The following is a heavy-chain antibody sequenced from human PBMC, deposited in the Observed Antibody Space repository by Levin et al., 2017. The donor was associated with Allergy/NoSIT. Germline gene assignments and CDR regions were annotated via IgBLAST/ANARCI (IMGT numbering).Heavy chain of an antibody. J-gene: IGHJ4*02. V-gene: IGHV3-30*18. D-gene: IGHD3-10*01. CDR3: AKDYFGSGSFFN. CDR2: ISHDGTNK. CDR1: GFTFRNYG. Sequence: GESLKISCAASGFTFRNYGIHWVRQAPGKGLEWVAVISHDGTNKNYADSVKGRFTISRDNSKNTLYLQMSSLRAEDTAVYYCAKDYFGSGSFFNWGQGTLVTVSS.